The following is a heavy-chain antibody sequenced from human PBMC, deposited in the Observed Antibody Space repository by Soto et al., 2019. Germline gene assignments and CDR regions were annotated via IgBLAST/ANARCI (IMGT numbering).Heavy chain of an antibody. D-gene: IGHD1-26*01. CDR2: ISWNSGSI. V-gene: IGHV3-9*01. CDR1: GFTFDDYA. Sequence: PGGSLRLSCAASGFTFDDYAMHWVRQAPGKGLEWVSGISWNSGSIGYADSVKGRFTISRDNAKNSLYLQMNSLRAEDTALYYCAKDGATLRSDYYYYGMDVWGQGTTVTVSS. J-gene: IGHJ6*02. CDR3: AKDGATLRSDYYYYGMDV.